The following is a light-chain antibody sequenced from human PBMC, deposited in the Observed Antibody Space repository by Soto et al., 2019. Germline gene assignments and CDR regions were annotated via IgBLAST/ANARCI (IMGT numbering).Light chain of an antibody. CDR2: DAS. Sequence: EIVLTQSPATLSLSPGERATLSCRASQSVSSYLAWYQQKPGQAPRLLIYDASNRATGIPARFSGSGSGTDFTLTISSLAPEDFAVYYCQERGTFGQGTKVDIK. CDR1: QSVSSY. J-gene: IGKJ1*01. CDR3: QERGT. V-gene: IGKV3-11*01.